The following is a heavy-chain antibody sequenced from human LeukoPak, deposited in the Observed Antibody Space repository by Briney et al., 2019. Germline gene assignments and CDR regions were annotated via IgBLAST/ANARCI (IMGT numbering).Heavy chain of an antibody. J-gene: IGHJ4*02. CDR2: ISAYSGDT. V-gene: IGHV1-18*01. D-gene: IGHD3-10*01. CDR1: SYNFTNYG. CDR3: ARAPSFGDYGGDF. Sequence: GASVKVSCEASSYNFTNYGITWVRQAPGQGLQWMGWISAYSGDTKCAHNVQGRVTLSTDISTRTAYMELRSLTSDDTATYFCARAPSFGDYGGDFWGQGTLVTVSS.